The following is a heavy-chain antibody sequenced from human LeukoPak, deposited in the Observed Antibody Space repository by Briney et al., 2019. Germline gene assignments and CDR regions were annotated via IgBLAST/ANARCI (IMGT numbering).Heavy chain of an antibody. V-gene: IGHV4-59*01. CDR1: GGSISSYY. CDR2: IYYSGST. D-gene: IGHD6-6*01. Sequence: PAETLSLTCTVSGGSISSYYWSWIRQPPGKGLEWIGYIYYSGSTNYNPSLKSRVTISVDTSKNQFSLKLSSVTAADTAVYYCARRDVLSDYWGQGTLVTVSS. CDR3: ARRDVLSDY. J-gene: IGHJ4*02.